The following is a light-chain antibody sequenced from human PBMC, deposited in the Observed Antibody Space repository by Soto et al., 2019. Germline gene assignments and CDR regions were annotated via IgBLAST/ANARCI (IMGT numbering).Light chain of an antibody. CDR1: DDISSY. Sequence: DVQLTQSPSFLSASVGDRVTITCRATDDISSYVAWYRQIPGRAPKLLIYAASTLQSGVPSRFSGSASGTEFTLTISSLQPEDFATYYCQEFTTSPPTWTFGQGTKVEIK. CDR3: QEFTTSPPTWT. J-gene: IGKJ1*01. V-gene: IGKV1-9*01. CDR2: AAS.